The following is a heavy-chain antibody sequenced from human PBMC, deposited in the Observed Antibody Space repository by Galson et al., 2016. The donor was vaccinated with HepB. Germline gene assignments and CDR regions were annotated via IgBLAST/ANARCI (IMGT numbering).Heavy chain of an antibody. J-gene: IGHJ6*02. D-gene: IGHD4-17*01. CDR2: INSDGSST. CDR3: VREDYGDDPIYYYYYGMDV. CDR1: GFTFSSYG. Sequence: SLRLSCAASGFTFSSYGMHWVRQAPGKGLVWVSRINSDGSSTTYADSVKGRFTISRDNAKNTLYLQMNSLRAEDTALYYCVREDYGDDPIYYYYYGMDVWGQGTTVSVSS. V-gene: IGHV3-74*01.